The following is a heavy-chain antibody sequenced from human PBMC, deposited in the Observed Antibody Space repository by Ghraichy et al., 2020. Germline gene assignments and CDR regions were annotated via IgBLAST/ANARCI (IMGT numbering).Heavy chain of an antibody. CDR2: IIPILGIA. CDR1: GGTFSSYA. V-gene: IGHV1-69*04. J-gene: IGHJ4*02. CDR3: ARDHPVGAKDY. D-gene: IGHD1-26*01. Sequence: SVKVSCKASGGTFSSYAISWVRQAPGQGLEWMGRIIPILGIANYAQKFQGRVTITADKSTSTAYMELSSLRSEDTAVYYCARDHPVGAKDYWGQGTLVTVSS.